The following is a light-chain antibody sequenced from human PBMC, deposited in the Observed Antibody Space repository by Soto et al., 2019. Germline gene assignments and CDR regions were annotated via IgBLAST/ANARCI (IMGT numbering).Light chain of an antibody. Sequence: EIVLTQTPGTLSLSPGERATLSCRAIQSVSNTYLAWYQQKPGQAPRLLMFGASSRATGIPDRFSGSGSGTDFTLTISGLEPEDFAVYYCQQYGSSPLISFGQGTRLEI. CDR1: QSVSNTY. V-gene: IGKV3-20*01. CDR2: GAS. J-gene: IGKJ5*01. CDR3: QQYGSSPLIS.